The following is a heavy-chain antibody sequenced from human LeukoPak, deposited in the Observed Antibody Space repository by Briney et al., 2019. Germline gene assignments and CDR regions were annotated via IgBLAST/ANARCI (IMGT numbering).Heavy chain of an antibody. CDR1: GFTFSSYA. CDR3: ARDFAWLFDY. V-gene: IGHV3-30-3*01. CDR2: ISKDGSKE. Sequence: GRSLRLSCAASGFTFSSYAMHWVRQAPGKGLEWVAAISKDGSKEYFADSVKGRFTISRDNSKNTLFLQMNSLRAEDTAVYHCARDFAWLFDYWGQGTLVTVSS. J-gene: IGHJ4*02. D-gene: IGHD3-9*01.